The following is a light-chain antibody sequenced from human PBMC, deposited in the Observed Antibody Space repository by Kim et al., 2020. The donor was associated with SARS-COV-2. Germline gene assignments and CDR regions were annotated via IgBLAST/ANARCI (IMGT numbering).Light chain of an antibody. J-gene: IGKJ2*01. V-gene: IGKV1-33*01. CDR2: ESS. CDR1: QDVCNF. Sequence: ASVGKRVTNTCQAGQDVCNFLGRYQQKHRRAPILLIYESSTLDIGVPLRFSGTGSGTDFTLSLNHLQPKGFATYFCQHYANLPPFTFGQGTK. CDR3: QHYANLPPFT.